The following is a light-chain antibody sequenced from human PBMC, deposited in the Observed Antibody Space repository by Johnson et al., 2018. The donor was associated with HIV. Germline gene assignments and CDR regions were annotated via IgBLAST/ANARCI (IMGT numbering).Light chain of an antibody. J-gene: IGLJ1*01. Sequence: QSVLTQPPSVSAAPGQKVTISCSGSSSNIGKNYVSWYQQLPGTAPKLLIYDNNKRPSGIPDRFSGSTSRTSGTLAITGLQTGHEADYYCGTLASSLSAGPYFFGTCTNVPVL. CDR3: GTLASSLSAGPYF. CDR1: SSNIGKNY. CDR2: DNN. V-gene: IGLV1-51*01.